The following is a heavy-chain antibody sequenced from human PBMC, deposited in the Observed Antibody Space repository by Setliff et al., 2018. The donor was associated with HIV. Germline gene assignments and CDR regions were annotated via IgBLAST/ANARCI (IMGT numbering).Heavy chain of an antibody. V-gene: IGHV3-48*03. J-gene: IGHJ1*01. Sequence: GESLKISCVASGFTLSSHEMRWVRQAPGKGLEWVSYISNSGTTIYYADSVKGRFTISRDNANNSLYLQMNSLRAEDTAFYYCARTYYYDTSGYWGQGTLGTVSS. CDR2: ISNSGTTI. CDR1: GFTLSSHE. D-gene: IGHD3-22*01. CDR3: ARTYYYDTSGY.